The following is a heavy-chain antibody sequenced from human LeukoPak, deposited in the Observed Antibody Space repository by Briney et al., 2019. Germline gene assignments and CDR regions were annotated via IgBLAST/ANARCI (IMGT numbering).Heavy chain of an antibody. V-gene: IGHV1-18*04. CDR1: GYTFTSYG. CDR2: ISVYNGNT. CDR3: ATGKIPLRYFAWLPHVY. Sequence: ASVKVSCKASGYTFTSYGISWVREAPGQGREWVGWISVYNGNTNYAQKLQGRVTMTTDTSTSTAYMELRSLRSDDTAVYYCATGKIPLRYFAWLPHVYWGQGTLVTVSS. D-gene: IGHD3-9*01. J-gene: IGHJ4*02.